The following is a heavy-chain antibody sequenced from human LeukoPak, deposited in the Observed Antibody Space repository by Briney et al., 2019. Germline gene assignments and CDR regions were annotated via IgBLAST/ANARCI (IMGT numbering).Heavy chain of an antibody. CDR1: GFTFSSYG. V-gene: IGHV3-20*04. J-gene: IGHJ6*03. D-gene: IGHD3-9*01. CDR3: ARDRLRYFDWLSDMDV. CDR2: INWNGGST. Sequence: GSLRLSCAASGFTFSSYGMSWVRQAPGKGLEWVSGINWNGGSTGYADSVKGRFTISRDNAKNSLYLQMNSLRAEDTALYYCARDRLRYFDWLSDMDVWGKGTTVTVSS.